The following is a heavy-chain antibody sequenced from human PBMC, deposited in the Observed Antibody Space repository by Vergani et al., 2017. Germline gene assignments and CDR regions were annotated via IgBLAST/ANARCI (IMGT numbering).Heavy chain of an antibody. J-gene: IGHJ4*02. Sequence: QIQLVQSGAEVKQPGASVKVSCKASGYTFVNYGISWVRQAPGQGLEWVGWISAQTGNTKSAQKLQGRVTMTTDTSTTTAYMELSSLRSEDTAVYYCARAIAGDYWGQGTLVTVSS. D-gene: IGHD6-13*01. V-gene: IGHV1-18*01. CDR1: GYTFVNYG. CDR3: ARAIAGDY. CDR2: ISAQTGNT.